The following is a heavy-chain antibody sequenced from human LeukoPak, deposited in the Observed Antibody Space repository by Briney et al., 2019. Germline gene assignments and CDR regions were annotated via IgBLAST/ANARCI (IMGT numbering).Heavy chain of an antibody. J-gene: IGHJ4*02. CDR1: GFTFSSYA. D-gene: IGHD2-15*01. CDR3: AKGYCSDGSCADYFDY. CDR2: ISYDGSNK. Sequence: GGSLRLSCAASGFTFSSYAMHWVRQAPGKGLEWVAVISYDGSNKYYADSVKGRFTISRDNSKNTLYLQMNSLRAEDTAVYYCAKGYCSDGSCADYFDYWGQGTLVTVSS. V-gene: IGHV3-30-3*01.